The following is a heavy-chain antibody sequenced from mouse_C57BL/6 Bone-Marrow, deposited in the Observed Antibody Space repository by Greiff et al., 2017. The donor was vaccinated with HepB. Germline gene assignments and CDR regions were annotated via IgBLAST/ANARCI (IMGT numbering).Heavy chain of an antibody. Sequence: EVKLVESGGGLVKPGGSLKLSCAASGFTFSSYAMSWVRQTPEKTLEWVATISDGGSYTYYPDNVKGRFTISRDNAKNNLYLQMSHLKSEDTAMYYCARDWYYGSSYLYAMDYWGQGTSVTVSS. J-gene: IGHJ4*01. CDR1: GFTFSSYA. D-gene: IGHD1-1*01. CDR2: ISDGGSYT. V-gene: IGHV5-4*01. CDR3: ARDWYYGSSYLYAMDY.